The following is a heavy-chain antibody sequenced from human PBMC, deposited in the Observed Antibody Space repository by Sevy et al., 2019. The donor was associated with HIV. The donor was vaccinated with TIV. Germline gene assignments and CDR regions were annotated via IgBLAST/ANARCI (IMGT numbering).Heavy chain of an antibody. D-gene: IGHD6-13*01. CDR1: GFTFSSYV. J-gene: IGHJ4*02. CDR2: ISGNGGNT. V-gene: IGHV3-23*01. CDR3: AKASGISDC. Sequence: GGSLRLSCEASGFTFSSYVMSWVRQAPGKGLEWLSAISGNGGNTYYADAVNGRFFIPRDNSRNTLYLQINSLRADDTAVYYCAKASGISDCWGQGTLVTVSS.